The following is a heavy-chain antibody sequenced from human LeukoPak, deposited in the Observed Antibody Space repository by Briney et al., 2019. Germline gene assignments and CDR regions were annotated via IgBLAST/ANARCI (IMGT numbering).Heavy chain of an antibody. V-gene: IGHV4-34*01. Sequence: PSETLSLTCAVYGGSFSGYYWSWIRQPPGKGLEWIGSIYYSGSTYYNPSLKSRVTISVDTSKNQFSLKLSSVTAADTAVYYCARHVSAGYYYYYYMDVWGKGTTVTVSS. CDR2: IYYSGST. CDR1: GGSFSGYY. J-gene: IGHJ6*03. CDR3: ARHVSAGYYYYYYMDV. D-gene: IGHD3-10*02.